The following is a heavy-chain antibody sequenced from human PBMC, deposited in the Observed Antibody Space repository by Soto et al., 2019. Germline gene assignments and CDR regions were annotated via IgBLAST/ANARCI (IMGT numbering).Heavy chain of an antibody. D-gene: IGHD2-21*02. CDR1: GFTFSSYA. CDR2: ISYDGSNK. Sequence: GGSLRLSCAASGFTFSSYAMHWVRQAPGKGLEWVAVISYDGSNKYYADSVKGRFTISRDNSKNTLYLQMNSLRAEDTAVYYCARVVTAGGDYYYYGMDVWGQGNTVTVSS. J-gene: IGHJ6*02. V-gene: IGHV3-30-3*01. CDR3: ARVVTAGGDYYYYGMDV.